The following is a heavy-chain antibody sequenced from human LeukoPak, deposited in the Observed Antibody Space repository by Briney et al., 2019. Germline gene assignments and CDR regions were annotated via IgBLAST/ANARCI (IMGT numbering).Heavy chain of an antibody. CDR3: AGGPIIAGGSLFHY. J-gene: IGHJ4*02. D-gene: IGHD1-26*01. CDR1: GGSLGGGRFY. V-gene: IGHV4-61*02. Sequence: PSETLSLTCTVSGGSLGGGRFYWSWIRQSAGKGLEWIGRVYFSGSTNYNPSLKSRATISVDMARNQFSLKLTSVTAADTAVYYCAGGPIIAGGSLFHYWGQGTLITVSS. CDR2: VYFSGST.